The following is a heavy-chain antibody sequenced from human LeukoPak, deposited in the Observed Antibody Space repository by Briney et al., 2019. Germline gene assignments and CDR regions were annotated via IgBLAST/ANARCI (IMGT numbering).Heavy chain of an antibody. Sequence: ASVKVSCKASGYTFSSYDINWVRQAAGQGLEWVGWMNPNSGNTGSALKVQGRVSITMNTSISTYYLELSSLSSEDTAVYYCAREPYDFWSGPNWFDPWGQGTLVTVSS. J-gene: IGHJ5*02. V-gene: IGHV1-8*01. D-gene: IGHD3-3*01. CDR1: GYTFSSYD. CDR2: MNPNSGNT. CDR3: AREPYDFWSGPNWFDP.